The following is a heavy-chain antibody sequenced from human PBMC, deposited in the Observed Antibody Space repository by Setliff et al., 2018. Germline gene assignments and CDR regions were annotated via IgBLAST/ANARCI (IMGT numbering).Heavy chain of an antibody. D-gene: IGHD1-26*01. CDR1: GASISTNSYY. CDR2: IYYSGST. J-gene: IGHJ4*02. V-gene: IGHV4-61*01. CDR3: ARESGSY. Sequence: SETLSLTCTVSGASISTNSYYWGWIRQPPGKGLEWIGYIYYSGSTNYNPSPKSRVTISVDTSKNQFSLKLSSVTAADTAVYYCARESGSYWGQGTPVTV.